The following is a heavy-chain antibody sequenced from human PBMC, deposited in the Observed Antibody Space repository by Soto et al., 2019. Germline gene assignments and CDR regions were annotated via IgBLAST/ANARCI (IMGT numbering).Heavy chain of an antibody. V-gene: IGHV4-59*11. CDR2: IYYSGST. D-gene: IGHD3-22*01. J-gene: IGHJ3*02. Sequence: PSETLSLTCTVSGGSISSHYWSWIRQPPGKGLEWIGYIYYSGSTNYNPSLKSRVTISVDTSKNQFSLKLSSVTAADTAVYYCASRYYYDSSGYYWNSAFDIWGQGTMVT. CDR3: ASRYYYDSSGYYWNSAFDI. CDR1: GGSISSHY.